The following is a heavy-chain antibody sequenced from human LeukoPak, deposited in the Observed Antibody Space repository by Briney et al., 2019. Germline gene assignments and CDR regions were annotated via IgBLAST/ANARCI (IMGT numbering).Heavy chain of an antibody. D-gene: IGHD5-12*01. J-gene: IGHJ4*02. Sequence: TGGSLRLSCAASGFTFSSYGMHWVRQAPGKGLEWVAVISYDGSNKYYADSVKGRFTISRDNSKNTLCLQMNSLRAEDTAVYYCAKGYSGYLDYWGQGTLVTVSS. CDR2: ISYDGSNK. CDR3: AKGYSGYLDY. CDR1: GFTFSSYG. V-gene: IGHV3-30*18.